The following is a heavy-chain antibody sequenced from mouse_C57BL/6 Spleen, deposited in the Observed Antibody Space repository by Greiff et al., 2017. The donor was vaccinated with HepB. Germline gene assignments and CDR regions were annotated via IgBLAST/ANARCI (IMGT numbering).Heavy chain of an antibody. V-gene: IGHV1-42*01. D-gene: IGHD2-10*02. J-gene: IGHJ3*01. CDR1: GYSFTGYY. Sequence: EVKVVESGPELVKPGASVKISCKASGYSFTGYYMNWVKQSPEKSLEWIGEINPSTGGTTYNQKFKAKATLTVDKSSSTAYMQLKSLTSEDSAVYYCARTYGNSFAYWGQGTLVTVSA. CDR2: INPSTGGT. CDR3: ARTYGNSFAY.